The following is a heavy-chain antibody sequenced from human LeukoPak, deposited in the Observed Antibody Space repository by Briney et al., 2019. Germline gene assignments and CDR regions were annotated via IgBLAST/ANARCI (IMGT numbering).Heavy chain of an antibody. Sequence: PSETLSLTCAVYGGSFSGYYWSWIRQPPGKGLEWIGEINHSGSTNYNPSLKSRVTISVDTSKNQFSLKLSSVTAADTAVYYCARRPRRYYGSGSSPSTHWFDPWGQGTLVTVSS. J-gene: IGHJ5*02. D-gene: IGHD3-10*01. CDR3: ARRPRRYYGSGSSPSTHWFDP. CDR2: INHSGST. CDR1: GGSFSGYY. V-gene: IGHV4-34*01.